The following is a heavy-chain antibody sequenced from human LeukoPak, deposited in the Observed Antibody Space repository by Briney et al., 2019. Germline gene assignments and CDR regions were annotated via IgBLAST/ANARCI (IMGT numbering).Heavy chain of an antibody. V-gene: IGHV3-7*01. CDR1: GFTFSSYW. CDR3: ARDFGYYDFWSGAHYYYYYMDV. D-gene: IGHD3-3*01. Sequence: GGSLRLSCAASGFTFSSYWMSWVRQAPGKGLEWVANIKQDGSEKYYVDSVKGRFTISRDNAKNSLCLQMNSLRAEDTAVYYCARDFGYYDFWSGAHYYYYYMDVWGKGTTVTVSS. CDR2: IKQDGSEK. J-gene: IGHJ6*03.